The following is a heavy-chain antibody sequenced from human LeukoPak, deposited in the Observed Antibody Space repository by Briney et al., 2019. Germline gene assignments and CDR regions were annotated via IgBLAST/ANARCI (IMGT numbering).Heavy chain of an antibody. Sequence: GSLRLSCAASGFTFSSYSMNWVRQAPGKGLEWIGEINHSGSTNYNPSLKSRVTISVDTSKNQFSLKLSSVTAADTAVYYCARGQLDWFDPWGQGTLVTVSS. CDR1: GFTFSSYS. CDR3: ARGQLDWFDP. V-gene: IGHV4-34*01. J-gene: IGHJ5*02. D-gene: IGHD2-2*01. CDR2: INHSGST.